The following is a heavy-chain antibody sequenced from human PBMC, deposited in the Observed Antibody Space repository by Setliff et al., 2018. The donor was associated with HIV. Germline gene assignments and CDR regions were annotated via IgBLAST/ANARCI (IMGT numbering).Heavy chain of an antibody. Sequence: PGGSLRLSCAASGFTFSSYGMHWVRQAPGKGLEWVAFIRYDGSNKYYADSVKGRVTISRDNSKNTLYLQMNSLRAEDTAVYYCAKIQNPQGYYYDSSGYYPHPGSPDYWGQGTLVTVSS. CDR3: AKIQNPQGYYYDSSGYYPHPGSPDY. CDR2: IRYDGSNK. CDR1: GFTFSSYG. V-gene: IGHV3-30*02. D-gene: IGHD3-22*01. J-gene: IGHJ4*02.